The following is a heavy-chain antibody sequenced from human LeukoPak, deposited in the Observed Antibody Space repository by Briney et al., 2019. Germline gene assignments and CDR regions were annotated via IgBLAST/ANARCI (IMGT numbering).Heavy chain of an antibody. CDR1: GGSISSHY. Sequence: SETLSLTCTVSGGSISSHYWSWIRQPPGKGLEWIGYIYSSGSTNYNPSLKSRVTISVDTSKNQFPLKLSSVTAADTAVYYCARIVVVPAAIPGYKFDPWGQGTLVTVSS. CDR2: IYSSGST. V-gene: IGHV4-59*11. CDR3: ARIVVVPAAIPGYKFDP. D-gene: IGHD2-2*02. J-gene: IGHJ5*02.